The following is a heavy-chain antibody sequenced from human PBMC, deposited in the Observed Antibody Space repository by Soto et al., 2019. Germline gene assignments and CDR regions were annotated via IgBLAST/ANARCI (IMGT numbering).Heavy chain of an antibody. V-gene: IGHV5-51*01. CDR3: ARRRNWNPEDYFDY. CDR1: GYSFATYW. CDR2: IYPGDSDT. J-gene: IGHJ4*02. Sequence: GESLKISCKGSGYSFATYWIGWVRQMPGKGLEWMGIIYPGDSDTEYSPSFRDQVTISVDKSISTAYLQWSSLEASDTAIYYCARRRNWNPEDYFDYWGQGTLVTVSS. D-gene: IGHD1-1*01.